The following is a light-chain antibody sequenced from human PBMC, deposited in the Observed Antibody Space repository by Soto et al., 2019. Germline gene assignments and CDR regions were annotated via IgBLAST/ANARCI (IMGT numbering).Light chain of an antibody. CDR3: SSYTSSSIYVV. V-gene: IGLV2-14*01. J-gene: IGLJ2*01. Sequence: QSALNQPASVSGSPGQSITISCTGTSSDVGGYNYVSWYQQHPGKAPKLMIYDVSNRPSGVSNRFSGSKSGNTASLTISGLQAEDEADYYCSSYTSSSIYVVFGGGTKVTVL. CDR1: SSDVGGYNY. CDR2: DVS.